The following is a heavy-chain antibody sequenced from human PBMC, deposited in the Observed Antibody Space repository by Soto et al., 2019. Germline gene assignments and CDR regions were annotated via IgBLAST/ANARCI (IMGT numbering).Heavy chain of an antibody. CDR2: INPSGGST. CDR1: GYTFTSYY. V-gene: IGHV1-46*01. J-gene: IGHJ4*02. Sequence: ASVKVSCKASGYTFTSYYMHWVRQAPGQGLEWMGIINPSGGSTSYAQKFQGRVTMTRDTSTCTVYMELSSLRSEDTAVYYCARVRGYCSSTSSYTSSGIDYWGQGTLVTVSS. CDR3: ARVRGYCSSTSSYTSSGIDY. D-gene: IGHD2-2*02.